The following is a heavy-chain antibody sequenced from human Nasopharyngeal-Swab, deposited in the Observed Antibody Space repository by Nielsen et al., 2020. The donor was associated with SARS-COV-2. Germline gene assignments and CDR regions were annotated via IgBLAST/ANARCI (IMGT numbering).Heavy chain of an antibody. CDR1: GFTFSSHG. Sequence: GGSLRLSCAASGFTFSSHGMHWVRQAPGKGLEWVAVIWYDGSNKYYADSVKGRFTISRDNSKNTLYLQMNSLRAEDTAVYYCARGSPKRYSGYDFPSFDYWGQGTLVTVSS. CDR2: IWYDGSNK. CDR3: ARGSPKRYSGYDFPSFDY. V-gene: IGHV3-33*01. J-gene: IGHJ4*02. D-gene: IGHD5-12*01.